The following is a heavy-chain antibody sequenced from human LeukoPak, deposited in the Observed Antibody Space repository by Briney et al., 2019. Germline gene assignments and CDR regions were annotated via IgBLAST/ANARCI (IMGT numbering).Heavy chain of an antibody. D-gene: IGHD2-2*01. CDR3: ARQKSYCSSTSCYSSFLDY. Sequence: SETLSLTCAVSGYSISSGYYWGWIRQPLGKGLEWIGSIYHSGSTYYNPSLKSRVTISVDTSKNQFSLKLSSVTAADTAVYYCARQKSYCSSTSCYSSFLDYWGQGTLVTVSS. J-gene: IGHJ4*02. V-gene: IGHV4-38-2*01. CDR2: IYHSGST. CDR1: GYSISSGYY.